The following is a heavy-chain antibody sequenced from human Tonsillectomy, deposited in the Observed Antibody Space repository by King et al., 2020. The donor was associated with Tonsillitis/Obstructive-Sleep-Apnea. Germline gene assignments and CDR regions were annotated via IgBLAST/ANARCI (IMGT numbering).Heavy chain of an antibody. D-gene: IGHD2-2*01. CDR2: IYYSGST. J-gene: IGHJ5*02. CDR1: GGSISSYY. V-gene: IGHV4-59*01. CDR3: ARSLAWGVLGNQLLSNNWFDP. Sequence: VQLQESGPGLVKPSETLSLTCTVSGGSISSYYWSWIRQPPGKGLEWIGYIYYSGSTNYNPSLKSRGTISVDPSKNQFSLKLSSVTGADTAVYYCARSLAWGVLGNQLLSNNWFDPWGQGTLVTVSS.